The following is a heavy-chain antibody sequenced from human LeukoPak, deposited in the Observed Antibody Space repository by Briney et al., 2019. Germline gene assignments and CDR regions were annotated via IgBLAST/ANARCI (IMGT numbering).Heavy chain of an antibody. Sequence: SGGSLRLSCVASGFTFSSYGMHWVRQAPGKGLEWVAVISNDGSNKYYADSVKGRFTISRDNSKNTLYLQMNSLTAEDTAVYYCAKGRGAFDIWGQGTMVTVSS. D-gene: IGHD3-10*01. CDR3: AKGRGAFDI. V-gene: IGHV3-30*18. J-gene: IGHJ3*02. CDR2: ISNDGSNK. CDR1: GFTFSSYG.